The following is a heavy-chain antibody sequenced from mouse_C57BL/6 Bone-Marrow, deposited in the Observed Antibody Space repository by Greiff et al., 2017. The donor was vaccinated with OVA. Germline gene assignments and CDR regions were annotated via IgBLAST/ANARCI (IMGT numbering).Heavy chain of an antibody. J-gene: IGHJ2*01. CDR3: ARRAPYYFDY. Sequence: QVQLQQPGAELVMPGASVKLSCKASGYTFTSYWMHWVKQRPGQGLEWIGEIDPSDSYTNYNQKFKGKSTLTVDKSSSTAYMQLSSLTSEDSAVDYCARRAPYYFDYWGQGTTLTVSS. D-gene: IGHD3-1*01. V-gene: IGHV1-69*01. CDR1: GYTFTSYW. CDR2: IDPSDSYT.